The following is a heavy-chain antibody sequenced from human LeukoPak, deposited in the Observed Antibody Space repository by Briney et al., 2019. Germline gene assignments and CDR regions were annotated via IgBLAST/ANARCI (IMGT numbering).Heavy chain of an antibody. V-gene: IGHV4-59*08. Sequence: SETLSLTCTVSGGSISNYYWSWIRQPPGEGLEWIGYINYSGSTTYNPSLKSRVTISVDTSKNQFSLKLTSATAADTAVYYCARQAAANSIDYWGQGTVVTVPS. J-gene: IGHJ4*02. CDR1: GGSISNYY. CDR2: INYSGST. CDR3: ARQAAANSIDY. D-gene: IGHD2-2*01.